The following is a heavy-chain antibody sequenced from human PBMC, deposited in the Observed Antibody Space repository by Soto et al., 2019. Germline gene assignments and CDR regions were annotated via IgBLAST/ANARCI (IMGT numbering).Heavy chain of an antibody. Sequence: QVQLVQSGAEVKKPGSSVKVSCKASGGTFSSYAISWVRQAPGQGLEWMGGIIPIFGTANYAQKFQGRVTMTAEESTRTACMELGSLRYEDTAVYYCAAPPVGFLEWNNMDVWGQGTTVTVSS. CDR2: IIPIFGTA. V-gene: IGHV1-69*12. CDR1: GGTFSSYA. J-gene: IGHJ6*02. D-gene: IGHD3-3*01. CDR3: AAPPVGFLEWNNMDV.